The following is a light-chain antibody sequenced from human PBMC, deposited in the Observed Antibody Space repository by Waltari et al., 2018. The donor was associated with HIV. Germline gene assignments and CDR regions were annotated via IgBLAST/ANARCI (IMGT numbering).Light chain of an antibody. CDR3: QAWDTSTASVV. J-gene: IGLJ2*01. Sequence: SYELTQPPSASVSPGQTASITCSGDKLGNKYACWYHQKAGQSPVLVIYQVTKRPSGIPERFSGSNSGNTATLTISGTQALDEAHYYCQAWDTSTASVVFGGGTKLTVL. CDR2: QVT. V-gene: IGLV3-1*01. CDR1: KLGNKY.